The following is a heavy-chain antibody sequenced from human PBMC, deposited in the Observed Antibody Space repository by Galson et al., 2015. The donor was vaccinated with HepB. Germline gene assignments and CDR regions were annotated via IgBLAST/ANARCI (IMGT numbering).Heavy chain of an antibody. J-gene: IGHJ5*02. Sequence: SLRLSCAASGFTFSSYEMNWVRQAPGKGLEWVSYISSSGSTIYYADSVKGRFTISRDNAKNSLYLQMNGLRAEDTAVYYCARDTDTAMVPNWFDPWGQGTLVTVSS. D-gene: IGHD5-18*01. CDR3: ARDTDTAMVPNWFDP. CDR2: ISSSGSTI. V-gene: IGHV3-48*03. CDR1: GFTFSSYE.